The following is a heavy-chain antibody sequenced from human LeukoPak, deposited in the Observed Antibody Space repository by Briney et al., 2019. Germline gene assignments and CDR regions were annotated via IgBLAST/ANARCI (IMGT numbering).Heavy chain of an antibody. CDR3: ARAKTPTNYYDRSGFYNYYGMDI. CDR2: IYYSGTT. CDR1: GGSLGGYY. V-gene: IGHV4-59*01. Sequence: KTSETLSLTCTVSGGSLGGYYWSWVRQAPGKGLEWIGYIYYSGTTNYNPSLKSRVSISVDTSKNQFSLKLTSVTAADTAVYYCARAKTPTNYYDRSGFYNYYGMDIWGQGTTVTVSS. D-gene: IGHD3-22*01. J-gene: IGHJ6*02.